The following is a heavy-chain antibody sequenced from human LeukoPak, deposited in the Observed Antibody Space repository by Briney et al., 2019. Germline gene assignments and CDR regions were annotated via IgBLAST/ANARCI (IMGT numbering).Heavy chain of an antibody. CDR2: INPGGGST. CDR1: GYTFTSYY. Sequence: ASVKVSCKASGYTFTSYYIHWVRQAPGQGLEWMGIINPGGGSTSYAQKFQGRVTMTRDTSTSTVYMELSSLRSEDTAVYYCARTIVDGGTGYWGQGTLVTVSS. V-gene: IGHV1-46*01. D-gene: IGHD2-15*01. J-gene: IGHJ4*02. CDR3: ARTIVDGGTGY.